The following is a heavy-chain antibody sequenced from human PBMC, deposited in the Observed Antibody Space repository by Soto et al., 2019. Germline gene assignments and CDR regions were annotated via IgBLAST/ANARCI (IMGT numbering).Heavy chain of an antibody. CDR3: ARGRFWSGYPDY. Sequence: QVQLQQWGAGLLKPSETLSLTCAVYGGSFSGYYWSWIRQPPGKGLEWIGEINHSGSTNYNPSLKSRVTISVDTSKNQFSLKLSSVTAADTVVYYCARGRFWSGYPDYWGQGTLVTVSS. D-gene: IGHD3-3*01. CDR2: INHSGST. V-gene: IGHV4-34*01. CDR1: GGSFSGYY. J-gene: IGHJ4*02.